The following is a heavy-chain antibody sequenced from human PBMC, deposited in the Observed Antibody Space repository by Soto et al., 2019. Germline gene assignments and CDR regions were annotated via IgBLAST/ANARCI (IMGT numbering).Heavy chain of an antibody. Sequence: QITLKESGPTLVKPTQTLTLTCTFSGFSLSTSGVGVGWIRQPPGKALEWLALIYWNDDKRYSPSLKSRLTITKNTSKNQVVLTMTNMDPVDTATYYCAHRGGSSTPRYIPSAEYFQHWGQGTLVTVSS. J-gene: IGHJ1*01. CDR1: GFSLSTSGVG. V-gene: IGHV2-5*01. D-gene: IGHD1-26*01. CDR3: AHRGGSSTPRYIPSAEYFQH. CDR2: IYWNDDK.